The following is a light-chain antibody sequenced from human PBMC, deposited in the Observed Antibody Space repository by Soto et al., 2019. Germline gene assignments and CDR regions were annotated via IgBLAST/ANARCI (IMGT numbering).Light chain of an antibody. CDR1: QSVRNN. Sequence: EIVMTQSPATLSVSPGERATLSCRASQSVRNNLAWYQQKPGQAPRLVIYGASTRAPGIPARFSGSGSETEITLTISSLQSEDFAVYYCQQYNNWPWTFGQGTKVDIK. CDR2: GAS. V-gene: IGKV3-15*01. J-gene: IGKJ1*01. CDR3: QQYNNWPWT.